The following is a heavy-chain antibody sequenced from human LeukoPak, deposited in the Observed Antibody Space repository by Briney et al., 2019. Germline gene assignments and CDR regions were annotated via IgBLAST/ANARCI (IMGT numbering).Heavy chain of an antibody. CDR2: IHSGGST. CDR1: GFTFSSYW. CDR3: ASAGGSSGTFDF. J-gene: IGHJ4*02. Sequence: PGGSLRLSCAASGFTFSSYWMSWVRQAAGKGLEWVSIIHSGGSTFYADSVKGRFSISRDNSKNTVNLQMNSLRVEDTAVYYCASAGGSSGTFDFWGQGTLVTVSS. V-gene: IGHV3-66*01. D-gene: IGHD6-19*01.